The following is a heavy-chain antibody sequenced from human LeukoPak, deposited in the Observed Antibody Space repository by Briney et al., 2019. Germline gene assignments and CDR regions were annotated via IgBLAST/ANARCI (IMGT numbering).Heavy chain of an antibody. CDR1: GGTFSSYA. D-gene: IGHD2-2*02. CDR2: IIPILGIA. Sequence: GAPVKVSCKASGGTFSSYAISWVRQAPGQGLEWMGRIIPILGIANYAQKFQGRVTITADKSTSTAYMELSSLRSEDTAVYYCATQLYDSYYYGMDVWGQGTTVTVSS. V-gene: IGHV1-69*04. CDR3: ATQLYDSYYYGMDV. J-gene: IGHJ6*02.